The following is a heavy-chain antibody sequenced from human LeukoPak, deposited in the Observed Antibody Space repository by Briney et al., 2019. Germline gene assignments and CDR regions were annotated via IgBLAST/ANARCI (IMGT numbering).Heavy chain of an antibody. Sequence: GGSLRLSCAASGFTVSSNYMSWVRQAPGKGLEWVSVIYSGGSTYYADSVKGRFTISRDNSKNALYLQMNSLRAEDTAVYYCAKDGRFLEWLPIYAFDIWGQGTMVTVSS. V-gene: IGHV3-53*01. CDR1: GFTVSSNY. CDR2: IYSGGST. D-gene: IGHD3-3*01. J-gene: IGHJ3*02. CDR3: AKDGRFLEWLPIYAFDI.